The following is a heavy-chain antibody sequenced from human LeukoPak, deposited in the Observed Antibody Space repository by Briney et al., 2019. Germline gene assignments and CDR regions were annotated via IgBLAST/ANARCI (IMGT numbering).Heavy chain of an antibody. CDR1: GGIFSSYG. CDR3: ARGSYSDYIFDY. V-gene: IGHV1-69*05. D-gene: IGHD4-11*01. CDR2: IIPMFGAT. J-gene: IGHJ4*02. Sequence: SVKVSCKASGGIFSSYGINWVRHAPGQGLEWMGRIIPMFGATNYAQKFQGRVTVTTDESTSTAYMELSSLRSEDTAVYYCARGSYSDYIFDYWGQGTLVTVSS.